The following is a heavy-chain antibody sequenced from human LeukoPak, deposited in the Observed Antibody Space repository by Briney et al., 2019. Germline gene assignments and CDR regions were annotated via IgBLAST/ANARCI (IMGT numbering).Heavy chain of an antibody. V-gene: IGHV3-21*01. D-gene: IGHD4-17*01. J-gene: IGHJ4*02. CDR1: GFTFSSYS. CDR3: VRGSYGAYDY. CDR2: ISSSSSYI. Sequence: GGSLRLSCAASGFTFSSYSMNWVRQAPGKGLEWVSSISSSSSYIYYADAVHGRFTVSRDNAMYSLYLQMNSLRAEDTAVYYCVRGSYGAYDYWGQGSLVTVSS.